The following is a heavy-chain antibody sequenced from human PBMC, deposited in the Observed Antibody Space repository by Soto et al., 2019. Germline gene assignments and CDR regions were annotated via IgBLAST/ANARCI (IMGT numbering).Heavy chain of an antibody. CDR2: INHSGST. J-gene: IGHJ4*02. CDR3: ARVLPPGAGGAYYFDY. Sequence: KTSETLSLTCAVYGGSFSGYYWSWIRQPPGKGLEWIGEINHSGSTNYNPSLKSRVTISVDTSKNQFSLKLSSVTAADTAVYYCARVLPPGAGGAYYFDYWGQGTLVTVSS. CDR1: GGSFSGYY. V-gene: IGHV4-34*01. D-gene: IGHD3-16*01.